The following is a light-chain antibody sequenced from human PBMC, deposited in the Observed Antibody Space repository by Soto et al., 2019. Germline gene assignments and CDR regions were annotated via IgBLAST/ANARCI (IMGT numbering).Light chain of an antibody. J-gene: IGKJ2*01. CDR2: GAS. CDR3: QQYGSSPPYT. V-gene: IGKV3-20*01. CDR1: QSVSSSY. Sequence: EIVLTQSPGTLSLSPGERATLSFRASQSVSSSYLAWYQQKPGQAPRLLIYGASSRATGIPDRFSGSGSGTAFTLTISRLETEDFAVYYCQQYGSSPPYTFGQGTKLEIK.